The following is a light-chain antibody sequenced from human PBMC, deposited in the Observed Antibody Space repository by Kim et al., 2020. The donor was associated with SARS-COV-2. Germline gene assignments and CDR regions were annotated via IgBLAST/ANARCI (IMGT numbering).Light chain of an antibody. CDR3: KSRDSSGNHLV. Sequence: LGQTVTITCQGDSLRAYYATWYQQKPGQAPVLVIYGKNNRPSGIPDRVSGSSSRNTASLTITRAQAEDEADYYCKSRDSSGNHLVFGGGTQLTVL. CDR1: SLRAYY. J-gene: IGLJ2*01. V-gene: IGLV3-19*01. CDR2: GKN.